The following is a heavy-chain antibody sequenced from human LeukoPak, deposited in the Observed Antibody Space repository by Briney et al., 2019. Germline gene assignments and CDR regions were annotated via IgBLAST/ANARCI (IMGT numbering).Heavy chain of an antibody. V-gene: IGHV4-59*01. Sequence: SETLSLTCTVPGGSISTFYWSWVRQPPGKGLEYIGYIDYSGSANYNPSLKSRVTISVDTSKNQFSLKLSSVTAADTAIYYCARWRYLDVWGQGTTVTVSS. D-gene: IGHD3-9*01. CDR2: IDYSGSA. CDR3: ARWRYLDV. CDR1: GGSISTFY. J-gene: IGHJ6*02.